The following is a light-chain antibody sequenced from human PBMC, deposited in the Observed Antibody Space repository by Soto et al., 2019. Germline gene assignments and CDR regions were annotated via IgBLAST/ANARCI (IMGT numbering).Light chain of an antibody. CDR1: QSVSSSF. J-gene: IGKJ4*01. V-gene: IGKV3-20*01. CDR3: QPYGSSPLT. CDR2: GAS. Sequence: EIVLTQSPGTLSLSPGERATLSCRASQSVSSSFLAWYQQKPGQAPRLLIDGASSRATGIPDRFSGSGSGTDFTLTISRLEPEDVAVYYCQPYGSSPLTFGGGTQVEIK.